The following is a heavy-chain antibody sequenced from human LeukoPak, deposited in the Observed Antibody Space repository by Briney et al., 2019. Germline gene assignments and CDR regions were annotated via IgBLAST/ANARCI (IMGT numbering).Heavy chain of an antibody. CDR3: AKELSAFTSSYVY. V-gene: IGHV1-8*01. CDR2: MNPNSGNT. CDR1: GYTFASYD. J-gene: IGHJ4*02. D-gene: IGHD2-2*01. Sequence: GPSVKVSCKASGYTFASYDINWVRHATGQGLEWMGWMNPNSGNTGYAQNFQGRVTMTANTSITTAYMELSSLTSDDTAIYYCAKELSAFTSSYVYWGQGTLVTVSS.